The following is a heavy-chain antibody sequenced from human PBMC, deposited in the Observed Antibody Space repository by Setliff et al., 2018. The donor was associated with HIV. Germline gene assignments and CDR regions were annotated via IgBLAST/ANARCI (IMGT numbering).Heavy chain of an antibody. CDR2: ISPDGSRN. J-gene: IGHJ4*02. CDR3: ARVRLGYNDVTPPRFTHALGY. Sequence: GGSLRLSXAASGFTFSNFWMHWVRQAPGKGLEWVASISPDGSRNHCVGSVKGRFTASRDNAKSSLYLQMNSLRADDTAVYYCARVRLGYNDVTPPRFTHALGYWGQGALVTVSS. D-gene: IGHD6-25*01. CDR1: GFTFSNFW. V-gene: IGHV3-7*03.